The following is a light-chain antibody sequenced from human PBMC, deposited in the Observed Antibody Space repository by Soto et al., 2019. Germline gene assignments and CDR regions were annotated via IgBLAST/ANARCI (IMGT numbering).Light chain of an antibody. CDR3: AVWDDGLDAWM. J-gene: IGLJ3*02. V-gene: IGLV1-44*01. CDR1: RSNIGSNS. CDR2: GSN. Sequence: QSVLTQSPSASGTPGQRVTMSCSGSRSNIGSNSVSWYQQLPGTVPKLLIYGSNEGPLGVPDRFSGSKSGTSASLAISRLQSEDEAHYYCAVWDDGLDAWMFGGGTKLTVL.